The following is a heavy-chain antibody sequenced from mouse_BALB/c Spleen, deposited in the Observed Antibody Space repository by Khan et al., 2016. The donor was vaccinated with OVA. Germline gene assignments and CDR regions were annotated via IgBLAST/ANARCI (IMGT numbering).Heavy chain of an antibody. Sequence: EVELVESGGGLVKPGGPLKLSCAASGFTFSTYAMSWVRQTPEKRLEWVATISSDGDYTYYPDTVKGRFTISRDNANNTLYLQISSLRSEDTAMYYCSGHYYGPFAYWGQGTLVTVSA. CDR2: ISSDGDYT. CDR3: SGHYYGPFAY. CDR1: GFTFSTYA. V-gene: IGHV5-9-3*01. J-gene: IGHJ3*01. D-gene: IGHD1-1*01.